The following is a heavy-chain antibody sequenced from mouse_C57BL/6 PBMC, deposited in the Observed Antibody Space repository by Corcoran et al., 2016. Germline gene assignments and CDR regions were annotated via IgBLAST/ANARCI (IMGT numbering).Heavy chain of an antibody. CDR1: GYTFTDYY. V-gene: IGHV1-26*01. CDR3: ARVYYGSSYGYFDV. CDR2: INPNNGGT. Sequence: EVQLQQSGPELVKPGASVEISCKASGYTFTDYYMNWVKQSHGKSLEWIGDINPNNGGTSYNQKFKGKATLTVEKSPSTAYMELRSLTSEDSAVYYCARVYYGSSYGYFDVWGTGTTVTVSS. J-gene: IGHJ1*03. D-gene: IGHD1-1*01.